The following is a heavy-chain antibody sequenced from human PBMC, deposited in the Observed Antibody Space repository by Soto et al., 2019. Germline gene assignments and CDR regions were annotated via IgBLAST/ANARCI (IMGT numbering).Heavy chain of an antibody. CDR3: ASLSTSKRYSGSYFDY. J-gene: IGHJ4*02. CDR2: MHHSGST. D-gene: IGHD1-26*01. CDR1: GGSISNSAYY. Sequence: QLQLQESGPGLVKPSETLSLTCTVSGGSISNSAYYWGWIRQPPGKGLEWIGSMHHSGSTYYNPSLKSRVTISVDTSKNQFSLKLTSLTAADTALYYCASLSTSKRYSGSYFDYWGQGTLVTVSS. V-gene: IGHV4-39*01.